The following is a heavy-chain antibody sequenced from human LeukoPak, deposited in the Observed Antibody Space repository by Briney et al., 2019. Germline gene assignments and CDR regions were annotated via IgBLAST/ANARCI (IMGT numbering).Heavy chain of an antibody. CDR3: ARSELNDYMIY. V-gene: IGHV4-59*08. D-gene: IGHD4-11*01. CDR2: IYYSGST. CDR1: GGSISSYY. Sequence: SETLSLTCTVSGGSISSYYWSWIRQPPGKGLEWIGYIYYSGSTNYNPSLKSRVTISVDTSKNQFSLKLSSVTAADTALYFCARSELNDYMIYWGHGRPVTVSS. J-gene: IGHJ4*01.